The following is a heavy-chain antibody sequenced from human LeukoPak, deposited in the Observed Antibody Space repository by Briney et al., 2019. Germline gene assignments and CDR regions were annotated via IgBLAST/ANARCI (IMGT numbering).Heavy chain of an antibody. D-gene: IGHD6-25*01. CDR2: IYYSGTM. CDR3: ASGSTLIGNGMDV. Sequence: LRLSCAASGFTFSSYAMSWIRQPPGKGLEWIGYIYYSGTMSYNPSLKSRVTISIDTSKNQFSLKLSSVTAADTAVYFCASGSTLIGNGMDVWGQGTTVTVSS. J-gene: IGHJ6*02. CDR1: GFTFSSYA. V-gene: IGHV4-30-4*08.